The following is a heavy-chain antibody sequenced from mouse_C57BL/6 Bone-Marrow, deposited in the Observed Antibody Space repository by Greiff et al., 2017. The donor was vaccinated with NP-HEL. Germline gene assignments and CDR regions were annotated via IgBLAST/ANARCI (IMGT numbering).Heavy chain of an antibody. CDR1: GYTFTGYW. CDR3: AETGYGDY. J-gene: IGHJ2*01. D-gene: IGHD1-2*01. Sequence: VQWVESGAELMKPGASVKLSCKATGYTFTGYWIEWVKQRPGHGLEWIGEILPGSGSTNYTEKFKGKATFTADTYSNTAYMQLSSLTTEDSAIYYCAETGYGDYWGQGTTLTVSS. V-gene: IGHV1-9*01. CDR2: ILPGSGST.